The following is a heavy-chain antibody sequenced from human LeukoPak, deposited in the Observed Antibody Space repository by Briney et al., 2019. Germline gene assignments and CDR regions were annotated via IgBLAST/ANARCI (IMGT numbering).Heavy chain of an antibody. J-gene: IGHJ6*02. CDR2: IYYSGST. D-gene: IGHD6-13*01. CDR3: AGRVAAAGTGGYGMDV. CDR1: GGSISSYY. Sequence: PSETLSLTCTVSGGSISSYYWSWIRQPPGKGLEWIGYIYYSGSTNYNPSLKSRVAISVDTSKNQFSLKLSSVTAADTAVYYCAGRVAAAGTGGYGMDVWGQGTTVTVSS. V-gene: IGHV4-59*01.